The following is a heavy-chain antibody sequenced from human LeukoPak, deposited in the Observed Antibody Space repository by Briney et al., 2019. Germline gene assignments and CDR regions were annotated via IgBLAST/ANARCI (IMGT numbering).Heavy chain of an antibody. V-gene: IGHV4-34*01. CDR2: INHSGST. Sequence: SETLSLTCAVYGGSFSGYYWSWIRQPPGKGVEWIGEINHSGSTNYNTSLKSRVTISVDTSKNQFSLKLSSVTAADTAVYYCARGGVTLTYWGQGTLVTVSS. D-gene: IGHD2-21*02. J-gene: IGHJ4*02. CDR1: GGSFSGYY. CDR3: ARGGVTLTY.